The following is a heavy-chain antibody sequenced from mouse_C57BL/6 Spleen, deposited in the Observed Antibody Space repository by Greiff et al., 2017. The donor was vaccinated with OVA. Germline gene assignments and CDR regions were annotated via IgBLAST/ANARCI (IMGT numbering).Heavy chain of an antibody. Sequence: EVQRVESGGGLVKPGGSLKLSCAASGFTFSSYTMSWVRQTPEKRLEWVATISGGGGNTYYPDSVKGRFTISRDNAKNTLYLQMSSLRSEDTALYYCAANYYGSSWYFDVWGTGTTVTVSS. J-gene: IGHJ1*03. D-gene: IGHD1-1*01. CDR2: ISGGGGNT. CDR3: AANYYGSSWYFDV. CDR1: GFTFSSYT. V-gene: IGHV5-9*01.